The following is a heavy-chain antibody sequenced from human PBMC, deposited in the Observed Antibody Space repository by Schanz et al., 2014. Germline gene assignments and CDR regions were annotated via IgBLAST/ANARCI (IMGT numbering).Heavy chain of an antibody. CDR1: GFTFSDHW. CDR3: TTFNNRDALYI. D-gene: IGHD1-20*01. CDR2: IENNANGATT. V-gene: IGHV3-15*02. J-gene: IGHJ3*02. Sequence: VQLVESGGALVQPGGSLRLSCSASGFTFSDHWMSWVRQPPGKGLEWVGRIENNANGATTDYAAPVKGRFTVSRDDSRNTLYLQMNTLRTDDTALYYCTTFNNRDALYIWGQGTMVSVSS.